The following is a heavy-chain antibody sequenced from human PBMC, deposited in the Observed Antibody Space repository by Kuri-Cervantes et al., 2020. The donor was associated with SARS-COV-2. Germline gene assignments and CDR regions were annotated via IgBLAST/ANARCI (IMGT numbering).Heavy chain of an antibody. J-gene: IGHJ6*02. V-gene: IGHV3-21*01. CDR3: ARDGITIFGVVYYYGMDV. CDR2: ISSSSSYI. Sequence: GESLKISCAASGFTFSSYSMNWVRQAPGKGLEWVSSISSSSSYIYYADSVKGRFTISRDNAKNSLYLQMNSLRAEDTAVYYCARDGITIFGVVYYYGMDVWGPGNTVHVAS. CDR1: GFTFSSYS. D-gene: IGHD3-3*01.